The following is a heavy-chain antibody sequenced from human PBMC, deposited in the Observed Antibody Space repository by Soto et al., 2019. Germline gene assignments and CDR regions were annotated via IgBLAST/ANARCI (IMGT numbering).Heavy chain of an antibody. D-gene: IGHD3-10*01. Sequence: QVQLVQSGAEVKKPGSSVKVSCKASGDTFNFYTINWVRQAPGLGLEWMGRFNPILSVSNSALKFQGRVTLTTEKSTSTAYMVLSSLRSQDTAIYYCATSFGSGSRAFDYWGQGALVTVSS. V-gene: IGHV1-69*02. J-gene: IGHJ4*02. CDR2: FNPILSVS. CDR3: ATSFGSGSRAFDY. CDR1: GDTFNFYT.